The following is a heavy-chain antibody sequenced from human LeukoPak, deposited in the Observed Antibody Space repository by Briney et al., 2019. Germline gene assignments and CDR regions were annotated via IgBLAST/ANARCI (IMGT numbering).Heavy chain of an antibody. Sequence: GGSLRLSCAASGFDFSSNWMHWVRHAPGQGLVWVSRIKGDGISTNYADSVKGRFTISRDIAKNSLYLQMNSLRAEDTALYYCAKGSSSTTLNWFDPWGQGTLVTVSS. V-gene: IGHV3-74*01. CDR1: GFDFSSNW. D-gene: IGHD2-2*01. CDR3: AKGSSSTTLNWFDP. J-gene: IGHJ5*02. CDR2: IKGDGIST.